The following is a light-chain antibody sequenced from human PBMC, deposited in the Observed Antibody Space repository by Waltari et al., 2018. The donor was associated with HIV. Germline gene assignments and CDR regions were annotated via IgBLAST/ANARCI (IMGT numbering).Light chain of an antibody. V-gene: IGKV2-28*01. CDR2: LGS. CDR3: MQALQTPLT. CDR1: QSLLHSSGYNY. Sequence: DIVMTQSPLSLPVTAGQPASISCRSSQSLLHSSGYNYLDWYFQKPGQSPQLLIYLGSNRASGVPDRFSGSGSGTNFTLKIRRVDTENVGIYYCMQALQTPLTFGGGTKVEI. J-gene: IGKJ4*01.